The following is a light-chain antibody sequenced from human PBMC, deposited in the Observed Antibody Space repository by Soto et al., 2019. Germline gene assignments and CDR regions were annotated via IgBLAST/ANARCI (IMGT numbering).Light chain of an antibody. CDR1: SSDVGDYNY. Sequence: QSALTQPPSASGSPGQSVTISYTGTSSDVGDYNYVSWYQQHPGKAPKLMIYEVSKRPSGVPDRFSGSKSGNTASLTVSGLQAEDEADYYCSSYAGSNNWVFGGGTKVTVL. CDR2: EVS. CDR3: SSYAGSNNWV. J-gene: IGLJ3*02. V-gene: IGLV2-8*01.